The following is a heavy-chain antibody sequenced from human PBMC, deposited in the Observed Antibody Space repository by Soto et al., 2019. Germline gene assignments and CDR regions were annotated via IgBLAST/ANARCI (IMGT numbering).Heavy chain of an antibody. Sequence: SAEVTCKESGGTLSSYAISWVRQAPGQGLEWMGGIIPIFGTANYAQKFQGRVTITADESTSTAYMELSSLRSEDTAVYYCARSEVDCSGGSCYHRYAFDIWGQGTMVTVSS. CDR2: IIPIFGTA. CDR1: GGTLSSYA. D-gene: IGHD2-15*01. J-gene: IGHJ3*02. CDR3: ARSEVDCSGGSCYHRYAFDI. V-gene: IGHV1-69*13.